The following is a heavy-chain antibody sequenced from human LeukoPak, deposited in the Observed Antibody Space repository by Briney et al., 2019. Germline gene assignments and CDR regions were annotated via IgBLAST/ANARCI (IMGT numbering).Heavy chain of an antibody. CDR2: ISWNSGNM. Sequence: GGSLRLSCAASGFTFDDFAMHWVRQGPGKGLEWVSGISWNSGNMGYADSVKGRFTISRDNAKNSLFLQMSSLRVEDTAVYYCARVAQGATTENYFYYYMDVWGKGTTVTVSS. CDR3: ARVAQGATTENYFYYYMDV. V-gene: IGHV3-9*01. J-gene: IGHJ6*03. D-gene: IGHD4-11*01. CDR1: GFTFDDFA.